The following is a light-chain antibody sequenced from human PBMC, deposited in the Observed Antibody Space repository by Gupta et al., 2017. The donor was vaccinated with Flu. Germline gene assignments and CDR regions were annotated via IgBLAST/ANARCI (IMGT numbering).Light chain of an antibody. CDR2: GAS. J-gene: IGKJ4*01. Sequence: EIVLTQSPGTLSLSSGERATLSCRASQSVSNNYLAWYQQKPGQAPRLLIYGASNRATGIPDRFSGSGSGTDFTLTISRLEPEDCAVYYCQQYGDSPEVTFDGGTKVDIK. CDR3: QQYGDSPEVT. CDR1: QSVSNNY. V-gene: IGKV3-20*01.